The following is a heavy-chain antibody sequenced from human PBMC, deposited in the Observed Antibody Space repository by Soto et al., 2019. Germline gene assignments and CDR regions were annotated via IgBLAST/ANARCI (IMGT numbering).Heavy chain of an antibody. CDR1: GGSISNYY. Sequence: SETLSLTCTVPGGSISNYYWSWIRQPPGKGLEWIGFVSYTGSTNYNPSLKSRVTISVDSSKNQFTLKLSSVTAADTAVYYGARGHGPLSGSYSDYWGQGTLVTVSS. CDR3: ARGHGPLSGSYSDY. D-gene: IGHD1-26*01. CDR2: VSYTGST. J-gene: IGHJ4*02. V-gene: IGHV4-59*01.